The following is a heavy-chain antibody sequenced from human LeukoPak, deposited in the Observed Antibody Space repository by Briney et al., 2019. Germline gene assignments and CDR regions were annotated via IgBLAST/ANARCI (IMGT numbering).Heavy chain of an antibody. J-gene: IGHJ4*02. Sequence: PSETLSLTCGVSGDSISSSNWWSWVRQPPGKGLEWIGEIYHSGSTNYNPSLKSRVTISVDTSKNQFSLKLSSVTAADTAVYFCARGFRGDNFDYWGQGTLVTVSS. D-gene: IGHD7-27*01. CDR2: IYHSGST. V-gene: IGHV4-4*02. CDR1: GDSISSSNW. CDR3: ARGFRGDNFDY.